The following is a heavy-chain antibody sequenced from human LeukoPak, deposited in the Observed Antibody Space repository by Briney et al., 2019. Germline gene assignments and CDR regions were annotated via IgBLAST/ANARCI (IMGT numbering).Heavy chain of an antibody. CDR3: AKDGLRLYFDY. Sequence: GGSLRLSCAASGFTFSSYAMSWVRQAPGKGLEWVSAISGSGGSTNYADSVKGRFTISRDNSKNTLYLQMNSLRAEDTAVYYFAKDGLRLYFDYWGQGTLVTVSS. CDR1: GFTFSSYA. J-gene: IGHJ4*02. D-gene: IGHD3-16*01. CDR2: ISGSGGST. V-gene: IGHV3-23*01.